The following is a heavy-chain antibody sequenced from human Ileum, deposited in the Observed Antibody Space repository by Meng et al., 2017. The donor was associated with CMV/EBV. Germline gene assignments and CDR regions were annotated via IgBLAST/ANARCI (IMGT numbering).Heavy chain of an antibody. CDR2: VWDDVSNK. V-gene: IGHV3-33*06. CDR1: GFTFSDYG. J-gene: IGHJ6*02. D-gene: IGHD2-15*01. Sequence: GESLKISCAASGFTFSDYGMHWVRQAPGKGLEWVAVVWDDVSNKYYADSVEGRFTISRDNSKNTLYLQMNSLRAEDTAVYFCAKDSCQSSSCYNYYYYGMDVWGQGTTVTVSS. CDR3: AKDSCQSSSCYNYYYYGMDV.